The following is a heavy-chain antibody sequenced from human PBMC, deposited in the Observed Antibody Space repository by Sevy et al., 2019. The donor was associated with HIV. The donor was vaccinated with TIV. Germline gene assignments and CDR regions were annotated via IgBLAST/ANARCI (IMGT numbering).Heavy chain of an antibody. CDR3: ARSVSGWYAGAFDT. CDR2: FYFSGST. CDR1: GGSITTYY. J-gene: IGHJ3*02. D-gene: IGHD6-19*01. V-gene: IGHV4-59*01. Sequence: SETLSLTCSVSGGSITTYYWNWIRQPPGKGLEWIGYFYFSGSTNYNPSLKSRVTISVDTSKNQFSLKLNSVTAADTAVYYCARSVSGWYAGAFDTWGQGKMVTVSS.